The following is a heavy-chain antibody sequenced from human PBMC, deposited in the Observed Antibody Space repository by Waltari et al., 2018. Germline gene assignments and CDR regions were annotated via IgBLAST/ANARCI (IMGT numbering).Heavy chain of an antibody. V-gene: IGHV4-39*01. J-gene: IGHJ4*02. CDR1: GGSIRSSSYY. CDR3: ARQGGWPTFDY. Sequence: QLQLQESGPGLVKPSETLSLTCTVSGGSIRSSSYYWGWIRQPPGKGLEWIGSIYYSGSTYYNPSLKSRVTISVDTSKNQFSLKLSSVTAADTAVYYCARQGGWPTFDYWGQGTLVTVSS. CDR2: IYYSGST. D-gene: IGHD6-19*01.